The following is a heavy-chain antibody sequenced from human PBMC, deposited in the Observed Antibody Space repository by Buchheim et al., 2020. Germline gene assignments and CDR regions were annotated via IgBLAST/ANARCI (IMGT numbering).Heavy chain of an antibody. D-gene: IGHD3-3*01. J-gene: IGHJ5*02. CDR3: ARGFWRDGFDP. Sequence: QVQLQESGPGLLKPSQTLSLTCAVSGGSISSGSYSWNWIRQPAGKGLEWIGRIFSSGITNYNPSLTSRLTISVDTSQDQFSLTLSSLTAADTAVYYCARGFWRDGFDPWGQGTL. CDR1: GGSISSGSYS. V-gene: IGHV4-61*02. CDR2: IFSSGIT.